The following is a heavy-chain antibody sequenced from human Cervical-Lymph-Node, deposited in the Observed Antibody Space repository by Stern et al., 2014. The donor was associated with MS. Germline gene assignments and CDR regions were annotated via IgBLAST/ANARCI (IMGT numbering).Heavy chain of an antibody. D-gene: IGHD5-18*01. Sequence: QVTLKESGPALVKPTQTLTLTCTFSGFSLSASGMAVSWFPPAPGTAPGWVSLIDWDDDKFYTTSLKTRLTVSKDTSKNQVVLTMTNMDPVDTANYYCARGRGYSYGWYYFDYWGQGTLITVSS. CDR2: IDWDDDK. CDR1: GFSLSASGMA. CDR3: ARGRGYSYGWYYFDY. V-gene: IGHV2-70*04. J-gene: IGHJ4*02.